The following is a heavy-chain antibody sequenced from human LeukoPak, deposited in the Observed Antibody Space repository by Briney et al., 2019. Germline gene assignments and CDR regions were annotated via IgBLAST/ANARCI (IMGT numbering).Heavy chain of an antibody. V-gene: IGHV4-34*01. CDR1: GGYFSGHY. CDR2: INQRGSD. Sequence: SETLSLTCAVYGGYFSGHYWSWIRQPPGKGLGWTGEINQRGSDNYNPYLMSRVTISVESSKNQSSLKLTSVIAAEAAVYYCARVFDSWGEGTLVTVSS. CDR3: ARVFDS. J-gene: IGHJ4*02.